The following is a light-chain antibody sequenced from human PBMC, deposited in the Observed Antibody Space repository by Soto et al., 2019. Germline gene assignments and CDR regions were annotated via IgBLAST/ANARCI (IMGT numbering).Light chain of an antibody. J-gene: IGLJ2*01. CDR3: SSYTSSSTPVV. CDR2: DVS. CDR1: SSDVGGYKY. V-gene: IGLV2-14*03. Sequence: QSALTQPASVSGSPGQSITISCTGTSSDVGGYKYVSWYQHHPGKAPKLMIYDVSNRPSGVSNRFSGSKSGNTASLTISGRQTDDEADYYCSSYTSSSTPVVFGGGTKVTFL.